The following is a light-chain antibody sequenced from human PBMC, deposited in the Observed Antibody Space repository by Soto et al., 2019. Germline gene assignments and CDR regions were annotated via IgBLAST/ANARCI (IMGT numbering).Light chain of an antibody. Sequence: AIRMTQSPSSLSASTGDRVTITCRASQGISSYLAWYQQKPGKAPKLLIYAASTLQSGVPSRFSGSGSGADFTLTISSLQPDDFATYYCQEYNGFPVTFGGGTKVDSK. CDR2: AAS. V-gene: IGKV1-8*01. CDR1: QGISSY. J-gene: IGKJ4*01. CDR3: QEYNGFPVT.